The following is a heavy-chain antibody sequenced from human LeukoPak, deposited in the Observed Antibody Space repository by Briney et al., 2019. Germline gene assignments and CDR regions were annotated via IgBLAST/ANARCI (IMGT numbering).Heavy chain of an antibody. Sequence: GGSLRLSCAASGFTFSSYAMSWVRQAPGKGLEWVSAISGSGGSTYYADSVKGRFTISRDNSKNTLYLQMNSLRAEDTAVYYCAKGSVVRGVIYCGMDVWGQGTTVTVSS. D-gene: IGHD3-10*01. CDR1: GFTFSSYA. CDR3: AKGSVVRGVIYCGMDV. J-gene: IGHJ6*02. CDR2: ISGSGGST. V-gene: IGHV3-23*01.